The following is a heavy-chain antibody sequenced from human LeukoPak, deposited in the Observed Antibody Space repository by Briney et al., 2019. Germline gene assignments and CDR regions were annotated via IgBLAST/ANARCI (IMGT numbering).Heavy chain of an antibody. CDR2: IIPIFGTA. D-gene: IGHD2-2*01. CDR1: VGIFSSYA. CDR3: ARTCSSTSCHDAFDI. V-gene: IGHV1-69*13. Sequence: ASVNVSFQACVGIFSSYAISRVGPAGGRGLEWMGGIIPIFGTANYAQKSQGRVTITADESTSTAYMELSSLRSEDTAVYYCARTCSSTSCHDAFDIWGQGTMVTVSS. J-gene: IGHJ3*02.